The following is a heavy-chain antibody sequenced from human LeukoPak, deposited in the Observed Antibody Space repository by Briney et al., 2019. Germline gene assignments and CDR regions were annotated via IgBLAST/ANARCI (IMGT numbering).Heavy chain of an antibody. J-gene: IGHJ3*02. CDR3: ARPETQYSSGLDGFDI. D-gene: IGHD6-19*01. Sequence: GGTLRLSCAASGFTFSTYWMHWVRQAPGEGLVWVSRINSDGSRTTYADSVKGRFTISRDNAKNTLYLQMNSLRTEDTAVYYCARPETQYSSGLDGFDIWGQGTMVTVSS. CDR1: GFTFSTYW. V-gene: IGHV3-74*01. CDR2: INSDGSRT.